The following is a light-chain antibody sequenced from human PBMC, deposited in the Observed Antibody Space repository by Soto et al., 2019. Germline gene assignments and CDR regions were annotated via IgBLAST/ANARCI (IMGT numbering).Light chain of an antibody. J-gene: IGKJ4*01. Sequence: EIVLTQSPATLSLSPGERXTLSCRASQSVSSFLAWYQQKPGQAPRLLIYDASNRSTGIPARFSGSGSGTDFTLTISSLEPEDFAVYYCQHRSNWPLTFGGGTKVEIK. CDR1: QSVSSF. CDR2: DAS. V-gene: IGKV3-11*01. CDR3: QHRSNWPLT.